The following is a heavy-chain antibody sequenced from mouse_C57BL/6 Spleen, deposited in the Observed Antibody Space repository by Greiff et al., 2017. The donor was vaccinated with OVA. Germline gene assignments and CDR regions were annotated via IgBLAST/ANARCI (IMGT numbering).Heavy chain of an antibody. V-gene: IGHV5-4*01. CDR1: GFTFSSYA. J-gene: IGHJ1*03. D-gene: IGHD1-1*01. Sequence: EVQRVESGGGLVKPGGSLKLSCAASGFTFSSYAMSWVRQTPEKRLEWVATISDGGSYTYYPDNVKGRFTISRDNAKNNLYLQMSHLKSEDTAMYDCARDYYGGSYRYFDVWGTGTTVTVSS. CDR2: ISDGGSYT. CDR3: ARDYYGGSYRYFDV.